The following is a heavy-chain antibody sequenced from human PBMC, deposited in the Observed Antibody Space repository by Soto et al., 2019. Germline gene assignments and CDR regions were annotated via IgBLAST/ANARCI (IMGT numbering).Heavy chain of an antibody. CDR2: IIPIFGTA. CDR3: ARDSLVATISPYYYYGMDV. J-gene: IGHJ6*02. D-gene: IGHD5-12*01. Sequence: ASVKVSCKASGYTFTSYAMDWVRQAPGQGLEWMGGIIPIFGTANYAQKFQGRVTITADESTSTAYMELSSLRSEDTAVYYCARDSLVATISPYYYYGMDVWGQGTTVTVSS. V-gene: IGHV1-69*13. CDR1: GYTFTSYA.